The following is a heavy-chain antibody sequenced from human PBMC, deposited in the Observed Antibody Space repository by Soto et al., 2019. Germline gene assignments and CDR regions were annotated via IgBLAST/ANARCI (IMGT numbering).Heavy chain of an antibody. V-gene: IGHV1-69*13. J-gene: IGHJ4*02. CDR1: GGTFSSYA. Sequence: GASVKVSCKASGGTFSSYAISWVRQAPGQGLEWMGGIIPIFGTANYAQKFQGRVTITADESTSTAYMELSSLRSEDTAVYYCARASSIAARLLGYGLSHWGQGTLVTVSS. D-gene: IGHD6-6*01. CDR2: IIPIFGTA. CDR3: ARASSIAARLLGYGLSH.